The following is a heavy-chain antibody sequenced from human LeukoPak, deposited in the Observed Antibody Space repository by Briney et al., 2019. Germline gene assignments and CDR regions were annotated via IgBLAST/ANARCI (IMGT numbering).Heavy chain of an antibody. J-gene: IGHJ4*02. V-gene: IGHV4-38-2*01. CDR1: GYSISSGYY. Sequence: SETLSLTCAVSGYSISSGYYWGWIRQPPGKGLEWIGSIYHSGSTYYNPSLKSRVTISVDTSKNQFSLKLSSVTAADTAVYYCARHWPSYYDFWAGGYYFDYWAREPWSPSPQ. CDR3: ARHWPSYYDFWAGGYYFDY. CDR2: IYHSGST. D-gene: IGHD3-3*01.